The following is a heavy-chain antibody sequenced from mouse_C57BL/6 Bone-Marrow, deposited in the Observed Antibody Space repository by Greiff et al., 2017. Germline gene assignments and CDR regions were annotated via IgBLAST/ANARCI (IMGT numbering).Heavy chain of an antibody. J-gene: IGHJ3*01. CDR1: GYTFTSYG. D-gene: IGHD2-5*01. V-gene: IGHV1-81*01. Sequence: VQLQQPGAELARPGASVKLSCKASGYTFTSYGISWVKQRTGQGLEWIGEIYPSSGNTYYNEKFKGKATLTADKSSSTAYMELRSLTSEDSAVYFCARHYSNYGAYWGQGTLVTVSA. CDR2: IYPSSGNT. CDR3: ARHYSNYGAY.